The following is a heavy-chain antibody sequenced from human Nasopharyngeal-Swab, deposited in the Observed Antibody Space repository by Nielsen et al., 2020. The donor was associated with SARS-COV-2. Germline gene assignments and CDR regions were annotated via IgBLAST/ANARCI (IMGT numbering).Heavy chain of an antibody. CDR2: ISPNTGAP. J-gene: IGHJ4*02. CDR1: GYTFTSNV. CDR3: ARENQEYANIWIDY. V-gene: IGHV7-4-1*02. D-gene: IGHD1-1*01. Sequence: ASVKVSCKASGYTFTSNVLNWVRQAPGQGPEYIGWISPNTGAPTYAQAFTGRFVISLDTSVSTTYLQISSLKADDTAVYYCARENQEYANIWIDYWGQGTQVTVSS.